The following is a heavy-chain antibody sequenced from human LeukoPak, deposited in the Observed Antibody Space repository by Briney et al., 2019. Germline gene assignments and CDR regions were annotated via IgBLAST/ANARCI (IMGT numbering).Heavy chain of an antibody. CDR2: IRNKANSYTT. V-gene: IGHV3-72*01. J-gene: IGHJ4*02. CDR1: GFTFSDHA. CDR3: TRLVGAND. Sequence: PGGSLRLSCAASGFTFSDHAMDWVRQGPGKGLEWVGHIRNKANSYTTEYAASVQGRFTVSRDDSMNSLYLQMNSMKTEDTAVYYCTRLVGANDWGQGTLVTVSS. D-gene: IGHD1-26*01.